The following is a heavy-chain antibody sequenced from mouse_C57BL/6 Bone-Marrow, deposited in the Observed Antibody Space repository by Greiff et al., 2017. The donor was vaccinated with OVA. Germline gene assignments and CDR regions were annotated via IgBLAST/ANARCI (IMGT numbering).Heavy chain of an antibody. V-gene: IGHV3-6*01. D-gene: IGHD1-1*01. CDR1: GYSITSGYY. Sequence: DVKLQESGPGLVKPSQSLSLTCSVTGYSITSGYYWNWIRQFPGNKLEWMGYISYDGSNNYNPSLKNRISITRDTSKNQFFLKLNSVTTEDTATYYCARVNYYGSSSYFDYWGQGTTLTVSS. CDR3: ARVNYYGSSSYFDY. CDR2: ISYDGSN. J-gene: IGHJ2*01.